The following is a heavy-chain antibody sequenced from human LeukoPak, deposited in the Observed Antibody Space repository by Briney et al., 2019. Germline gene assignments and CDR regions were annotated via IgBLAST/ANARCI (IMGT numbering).Heavy chain of an antibody. CDR3: ARDVRGFVQYYYGSGIDY. Sequence: VASVKVSCKASGYTFTSYYMHWVRQAPGQGLEWMGIINPSGGSTSYAQKFQGRVTMTRDTSTSTVYMELSSLRSEDTAVYYCARDVRGFVQYYYGSGIDYWGQGTLVTVSS. V-gene: IGHV1-46*01. CDR2: INPSGGST. CDR1: GYTFTSYY. D-gene: IGHD3-10*01. J-gene: IGHJ4*02.